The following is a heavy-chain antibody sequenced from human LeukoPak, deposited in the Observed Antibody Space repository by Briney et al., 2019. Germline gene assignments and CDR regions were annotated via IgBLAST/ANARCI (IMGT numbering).Heavy chain of an antibody. CDR3: ARHCSSTSCYPL. Sequence: PGGSLRLSCAASGFTVSSNYMSWVRQAPGKGLEWVSVIYSGGSTYYADSVKGRFTISRDSSKNTLYLQMTSLRAEDTAVYYCARHCSSTSCYPLGGQGTLVTVSS. D-gene: IGHD2-2*01. CDR2: IYSGGST. J-gene: IGHJ4*02. V-gene: IGHV3-66*02. CDR1: GFTVSSNY.